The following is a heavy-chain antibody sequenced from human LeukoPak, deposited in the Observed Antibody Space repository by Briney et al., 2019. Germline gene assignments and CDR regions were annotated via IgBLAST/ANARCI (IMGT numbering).Heavy chain of an antibody. J-gene: IGHJ4*02. D-gene: IGHD3-3*01. CDR3: AKSTDYDFWSSFDY. CDR1: GFTFSSYA. Sequence: GGSLRLSCAASGFTFSSYAMSWVRQAPGKGLEWVSAISGSGGSTYYADSVKGRFTISRDNSKNTLYLQMNSLRAKDTAVYYCAKSTDYDFWSSFDYWGQGTLVTVSS. V-gene: IGHV3-23*01. CDR2: ISGSGGST.